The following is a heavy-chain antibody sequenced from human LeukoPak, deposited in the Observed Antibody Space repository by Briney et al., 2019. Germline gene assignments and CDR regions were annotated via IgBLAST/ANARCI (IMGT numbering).Heavy chain of an antibody. V-gene: IGHV4-59*01. CDR3: AREYHYYDTRGYYYFDY. CDR1: AGSISRYY. CDR2: IYYSGST. D-gene: IGHD3-22*01. J-gene: IGHJ4*02. Sequence: SQTLSLTCSVSAGSISRYYWSWIRQPPGKGLEWIGYIYYSGSTNYNPSLKSRVTMSLDTSRNQFSLKLSSVTAADTAVYYCAREYHYYDTRGYYYFDYWGQGTLVTVSS.